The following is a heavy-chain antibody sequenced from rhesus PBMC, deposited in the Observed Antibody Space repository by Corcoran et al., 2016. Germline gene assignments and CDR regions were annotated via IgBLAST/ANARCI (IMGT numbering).Heavy chain of an antibody. CDR3: ARRSWNKGGLDS. D-gene: IGHD1-20*01. CDR2: SSGSGGSN. Sequence: QLQLQESGPGLVKPSETLSLTCAVSGGSISSNHWSWTRQPPGKGLEWIGRSSGSGGSNDYNPSLKSRVTISTDTSKNQFSLKLSSVTAADTAVYYCARRSWNKGGLDSWGQGVVVTVSS. V-gene: IGHV4-173*01. CDR1: GGSISSNH. J-gene: IGHJ6*01.